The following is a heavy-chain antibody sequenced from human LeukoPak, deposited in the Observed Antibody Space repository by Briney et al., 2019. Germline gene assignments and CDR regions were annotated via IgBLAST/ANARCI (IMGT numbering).Heavy chain of an antibody. D-gene: IGHD1-26*01. J-gene: IGHJ4*02. CDR2: INHTGST. V-gene: IGHV4-34*01. CDR3: ASIVGATIGY. CDR1: GGSFSGFY. Sequence: SETLSLTCAVYGGSFSGFYWSWIRQPPGKGLEWIGEINHTGSTNYNPSLKSRVTISLDMSKNQFSLKLSFVTAADTAVYYCASIVGATIGYWGQGTLVTVSS.